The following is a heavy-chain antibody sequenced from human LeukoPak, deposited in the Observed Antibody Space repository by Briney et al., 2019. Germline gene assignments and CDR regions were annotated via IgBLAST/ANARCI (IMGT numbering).Heavy chain of an antibody. CDR3: ARRRLGYCSSTSCQAKSGDYYYMDV. J-gene: IGHJ6*03. D-gene: IGHD2-2*01. CDR1: GGSFSGYY. Sequence: SETLSLTCAVYGGSFSGYYWSGIRQPPGKGLEWIGEINHSGSTNYNPSLKSRVTISVDTSKNQFSLKLSSVTAADTAVYYCARRRLGYCSSTSCQAKSGDYYYMDVWGKGTTVTVSS. V-gene: IGHV4-34*01. CDR2: INHSGST.